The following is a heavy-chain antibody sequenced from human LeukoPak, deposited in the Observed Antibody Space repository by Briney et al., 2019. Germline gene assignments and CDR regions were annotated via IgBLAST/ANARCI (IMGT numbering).Heavy chain of an antibody. CDR1: GVTFSDYY. J-gene: IGHJ6*03. V-gene: IGHV3-11*04. CDR3: ARILEGYHYYMDV. CDR2: IGTGGSIT. Sequence: GGSLRLSCAASGVTFSDYYMSWICQAPGKRLQWVSYIGTGGSITYYADSVKGRFTISRDNAKNSLYLQMNSLRVEDTAVYYCARILEGYHYYMDVWGKGTTVTVSS.